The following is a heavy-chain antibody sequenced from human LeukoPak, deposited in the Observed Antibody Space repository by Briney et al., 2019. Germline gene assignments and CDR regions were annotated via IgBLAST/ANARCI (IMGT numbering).Heavy chain of an antibody. CDR1: GFTFSSYS. V-gene: IGHV3-53*01. J-gene: IGHJ4*02. CDR3: ARGGLSGSEY. D-gene: IGHD5-12*01. Sequence: GGSLRLSCAASGFTFSSYSMSWLRQAPGKGLEWVSVIYSGGSTYYADSVKGRFTISRDNSKNTLYLQMNSLRAEDTAVYYCARGGLSGSEYWGQGTLVTVSS. CDR2: IYSGGST.